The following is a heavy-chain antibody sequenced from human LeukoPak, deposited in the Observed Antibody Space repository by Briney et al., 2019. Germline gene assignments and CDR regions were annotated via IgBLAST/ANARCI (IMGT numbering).Heavy chain of an antibody. Sequence: GGSLRLSCAASGFTFSSYGMHWVRQAPGKGLEWVAFIRYDGSNKYYADSVKGRFTISSDNSKNTLYLQMNSLRAEDTAVYYCARGLGGTGARYFDYWGQGTLVTVSS. J-gene: IGHJ4*02. D-gene: IGHD3/OR15-3a*01. CDR3: ARGLGGTGARYFDY. CDR2: IRYDGSNK. CDR1: GFTFSSYG. V-gene: IGHV3-30*02.